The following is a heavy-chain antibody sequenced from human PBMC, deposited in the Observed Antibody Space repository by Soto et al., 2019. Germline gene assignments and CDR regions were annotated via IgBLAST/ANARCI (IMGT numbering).Heavy chain of an antibody. CDR3: ARGGWSVDY. CDR1: GGSLSSFY. J-gene: IGHJ4*02. V-gene: IGHV4-59*08. CDR2: IYYSGGT. Sequence: SETLSLTCTVSGGSLSSFYWSWIRQLPGKGLEWIGYIYYSGGTNYNPSLKSRVTISVDTSRSQFSLNLRSVTAADTAVYYCARGGWSVDYWGQGTLVPVSS. D-gene: IGHD6-19*01.